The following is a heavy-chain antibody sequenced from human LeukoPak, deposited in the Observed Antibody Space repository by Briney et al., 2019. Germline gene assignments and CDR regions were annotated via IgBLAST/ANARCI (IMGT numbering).Heavy chain of an antibody. D-gene: IGHD2-21*02. V-gene: IGHV3-48*02. Sequence: GGSLRLSCAVSGFTFSSYSMNWVRQAPGKGLEWVSYISSSSSTIYYADSVKGRFTISRVNAKNSLYLQMNSLRDEDTAVYYCARGPLAYCGGDCYHDYWGQGTLVTVSS. J-gene: IGHJ4*02. CDR3: ARGPLAYCGGDCYHDY. CDR2: ISSSSSTI. CDR1: GFTFSSYS.